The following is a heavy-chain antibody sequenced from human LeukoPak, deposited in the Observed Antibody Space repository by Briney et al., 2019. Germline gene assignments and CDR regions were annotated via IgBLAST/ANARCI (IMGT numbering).Heavy chain of an antibody. Sequence: TSETLSLTCTVSGGSISSYCWSWIRQPPGKGLEWIGYIYYSGSTNYNPSLKSRVTISVDTSKNQFSLKLSSVTAADTAVYYCARDVPVGYWGQGTLVTVSS. CDR1: GGSISSYC. D-gene: IGHD4-23*01. V-gene: IGHV4-59*01. CDR3: ARDVPVGY. CDR2: IYYSGST. J-gene: IGHJ4*02.